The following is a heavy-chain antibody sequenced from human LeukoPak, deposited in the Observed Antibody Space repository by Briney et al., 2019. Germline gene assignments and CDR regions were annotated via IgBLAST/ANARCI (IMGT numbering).Heavy chain of an antibody. Sequence: ASVKVSCKASGYTFTSYGISWVRQTPGQGLEWMGWISAYNGNTNYAQKLQGRVTMTTDTSTSTAYMELRSLRSDDTAVYYCARIIAAAGDSYFDYWGQGTLVTVSS. CDR2: ISAYNGNT. D-gene: IGHD6-13*01. CDR1: GYTFTSYG. CDR3: ARIIAAAGDSYFDY. J-gene: IGHJ4*02. V-gene: IGHV1-18*01.